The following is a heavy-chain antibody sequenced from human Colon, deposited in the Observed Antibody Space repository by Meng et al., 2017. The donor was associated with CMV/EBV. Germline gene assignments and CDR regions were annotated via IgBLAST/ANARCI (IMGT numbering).Heavy chain of an antibody. CDR1: GFTFSSYW. CDR2: INSDGSNT. V-gene: IGHV3-74*01. Sequence: GGSLRLSCAASGFTFSSYWMHWVRQAPGEGLAWVSHINSDGSNTNYADSVKGRFIISRDNARNTLYLQMDSLRAEDSSVYYCARGGCYSTSCLDNWGLGTLVTVSS. D-gene: IGHD2-2*01. CDR3: ARGGCYSTSCLDN. J-gene: IGHJ4*02.